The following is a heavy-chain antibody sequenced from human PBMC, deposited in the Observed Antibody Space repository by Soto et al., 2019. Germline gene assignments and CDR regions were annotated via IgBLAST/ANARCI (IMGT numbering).Heavy chain of an antibody. V-gene: IGHV4-59*01. CDR3: ARDLNWGGGGAVAFDI. D-gene: IGHD7-27*01. J-gene: IGHJ3*02. Sequence: ASETLSLTCTVSGGSISSYYWSWMRQPPGKGLEWIGYIYYSGSTNYNPSLKSRVTISVDTSKNQFSLKLSSVTAADTAVYYCARDLNWGGGGAVAFDIWGQGTMVTVSS. CDR2: IYYSGST. CDR1: GGSISSYY.